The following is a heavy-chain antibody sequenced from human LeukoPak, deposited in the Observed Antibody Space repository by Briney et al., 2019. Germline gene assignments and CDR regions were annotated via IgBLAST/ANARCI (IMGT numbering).Heavy chain of an antibody. CDR2: ISHDGSNK. CDR3: ATRGGPSTFGELLVALDC. CDR1: GYTLTELS. D-gene: IGHD3-10*01. J-gene: IGHJ4*02. V-gene: IGHV3-30*03. Sequence: SCKVSGYTLTELSMHWVRQAPGKGLEWVAVISHDGSNKYFADSVKGRFTISRDNAKNTLSLQMNSLRAEDTAVYYCATRGGPSTFGELLVALDCWGQGTLVTVSS.